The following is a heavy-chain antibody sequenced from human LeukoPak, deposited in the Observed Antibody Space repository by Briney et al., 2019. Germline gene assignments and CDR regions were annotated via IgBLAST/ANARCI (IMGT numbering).Heavy chain of an antibody. CDR3: ASLGETTVVTGGDY. D-gene: IGHD4-23*01. J-gene: IGHJ4*02. CDR1: GGSFSNYY. CDR2: INHGGSP. V-gene: IGHV4-34*01. Sequence: PSETLSLTCAVYGGSFSNYYWTWIRQPPGKGLEWIGEINHGGSPNYSPSLKSRVTISVDTTKNQFSLKLSSVTAADTAVYYCASLGETTVVTGGDYWGQGTLVTVSS.